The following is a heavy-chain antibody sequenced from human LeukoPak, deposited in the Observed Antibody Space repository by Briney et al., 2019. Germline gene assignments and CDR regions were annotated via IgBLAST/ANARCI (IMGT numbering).Heavy chain of an antibody. CDR3: VRGYYAGRGHHFEY. Sequence: GGSLRLSCAASGFTFSSYGMHWVRQAPGKGPEWVTVIWSDGSNKYYADSVKGRFTISRDNSKNTLYLQMNSLRAEDTAVYYCVRGYYAGRGHHFEYWGQGTLVTVSS. CDR2: IWSDGSNK. J-gene: IGHJ4*02. CDR1: GFTFSSYG. V-gene: IGHV3-33*08. D-gene: IGHD3-22*01.